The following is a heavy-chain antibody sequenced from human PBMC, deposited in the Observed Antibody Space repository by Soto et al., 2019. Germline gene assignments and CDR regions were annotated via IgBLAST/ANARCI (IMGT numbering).Heavy chain of an antibody. CDR3: ARDGYCSGGSCYSVPVFDY. V-gene: IGHV3-33*01. D-gene: IGHD2-15*01. CDR1: GFTFSSYG. J-gene: IGHJ4*02. Sequence: SCAASGFTFSSYGMHWVRQAPGKGLEWVAVIWYDGSNKYYADSVKGRFTISRDNSKNTLYLQMNSLRAEDTAVYYCARDGYCSGGSCYSVPVFDYWGQGTLVTVSS. CDR2: IWYDGSNK.